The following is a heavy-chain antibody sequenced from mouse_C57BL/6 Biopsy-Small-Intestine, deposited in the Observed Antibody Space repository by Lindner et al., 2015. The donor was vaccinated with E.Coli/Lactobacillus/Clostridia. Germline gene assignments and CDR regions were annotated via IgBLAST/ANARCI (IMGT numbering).Heavy chain of an antibody. D-gene: IGHD2-1*01. Sequence: QLQESGPELVKPGASVKISCKASGYAFSSSWMNWVKQRPGKGLEWIGRIYPGDGDTNYNGKFKGKATLTADKSSSTAYMQLSSLTSEDSAVYFCAREGWGNYGFAYWGQGTLVTVSA. CDR3: AREGWGNYGFAY. CDR2: IYPGDGDT. CDR1: GYAFSSSW. V-gene: IGHV1-82*01. J-gene: IGHJ3*01.